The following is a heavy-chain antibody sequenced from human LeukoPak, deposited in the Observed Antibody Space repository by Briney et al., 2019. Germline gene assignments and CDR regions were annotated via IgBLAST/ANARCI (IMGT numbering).Heavy chain of an antibody. CDR2: IYYTGKT. D-gene: IGHD5-18*01. V-gene: IGHV4-39*07. J-gene: IGHJ4*02. CDR3: ARDGYSYGLDRFDY. CDR1: GGSISNSSPYY. Sequence: SETLSLTCSVSGGSISNSSPYYWGWIRQPPGKGLEWIGSIYYTGKTYYDPSLNSRVTISADTSTNQFSLKLISVTAADTGVYYCARDGYSYGLDRFDYWGQGLLVTVSS.